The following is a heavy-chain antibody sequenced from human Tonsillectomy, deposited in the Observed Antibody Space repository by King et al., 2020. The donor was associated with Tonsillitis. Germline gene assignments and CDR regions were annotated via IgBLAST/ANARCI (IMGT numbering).Heavy chain of an antibody. D-gene: IGHD5-18*01. CDR2: INPNSGGT. J-gene: IGHJ4*02. Sequence: QLVQSGAEVKKPGASVKVSCKASGYTFTGYFMHWVRQAPGQGLEWMGWINPNSGGTNYEQKFQGWVTLTRDTSISTAYMGLSRLRSDDMAVYYCARNRVIQQPFDFWGQGTLVTVSS. CDR1: GYTFTGYF. V-gene: IGHV1-2*04. CDR3: ARNRVIQQPFDF.